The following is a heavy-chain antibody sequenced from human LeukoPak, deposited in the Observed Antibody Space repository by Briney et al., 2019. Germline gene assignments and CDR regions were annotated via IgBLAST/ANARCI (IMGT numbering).Heavy chain of an antibody. CDR2: ISSNGGRT. J-gene: IGHJ4*02. Sequence: GGPLRLSCSASGFIFSNYDMHWVRQAPGKGLEYVSAISSNGGRTYYADSVKGRFTISRDNSKNTLYLQMSSLRAEDTAVYYCVKMYDGYWGQGTLVTVSS. V-gene: IGHV3-64D*06. D-gene: IGHD3-3*01. CDR1: GFIFSNYD. CDR3: VKMYDGY.